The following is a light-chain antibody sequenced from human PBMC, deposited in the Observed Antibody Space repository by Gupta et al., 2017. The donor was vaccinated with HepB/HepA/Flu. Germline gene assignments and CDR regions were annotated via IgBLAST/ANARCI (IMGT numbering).Light chain of an antibody. J-gene: IGKJ4*01. Sequence: DIQMTQSPSILSANVGDRVTITCRASQNIEGWLAWYQQIPGKAPKLLIHRTSYLQTGTSARFSGTGSGTEYTLTIRSLQPDDFGTYYCEQYKSSPTFGGGTKVEI. CDR2: RTS. CDR1: QNIEGW. CDR3: EQYKSSPT. V-gene: IGKV1-5*03.